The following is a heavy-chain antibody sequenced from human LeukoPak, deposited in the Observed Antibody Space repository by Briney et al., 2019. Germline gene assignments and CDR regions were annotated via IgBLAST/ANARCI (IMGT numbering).Heavy chain of an antibody. CDR2: LGGSGGTT. J-gene: IGHJ6*02. D-gene: IGHD6-13*01. CDR1: GITLSNYG. CDR3: ATVAAGSSSWSGFYYYGMDV. Sequence: PGGSLRLSCAVSGITLSNYGMSWVRQAPGKGLEWVAGLGGSGGTTNYADSVKGRFTISRDNRKNTLYLQMNSLRAEDTAVYYCATVAAGSSSWSGFYYYGMDVWGQGTTVTVSS. V-gene: IGHV3-23*01.